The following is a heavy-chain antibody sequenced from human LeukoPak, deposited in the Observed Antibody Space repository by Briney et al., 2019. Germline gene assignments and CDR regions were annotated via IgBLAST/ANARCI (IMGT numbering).Heavy chain of an antibody. CDR1: GFTFSSYS. D-gene: IGHD6-19*01. V-gene: IGHV3-23*01. Sequence: GGSLRLSCAASGFTFSSYSMSWVRQAPGKGLEWVSAISGSGGSTYYADSVKGRFTISRDNSKNTLHLQMNSLRAEDTAVYYFAKDKTRQWLVPIDYWGQGTLVTVSS. J-gene: IGHJ4*02. CDR3: AKDKTRQWLVPIDY. CDR2: ISGSGGST.